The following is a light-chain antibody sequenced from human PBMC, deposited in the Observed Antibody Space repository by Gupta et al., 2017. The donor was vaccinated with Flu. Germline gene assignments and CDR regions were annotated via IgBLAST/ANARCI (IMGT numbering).Light chain of an antibody. CDR3: NSFTSSTTPGV. CDR1: NSDIGAFDY. CDR2: AVS. J-gene: IGLJ3*02. Sequence: NSDIGAFDYVSWYQQHPGKAPKLIIYAVSRRPSGVSYRFSGSKSGNTASLTISGLQAEDEAHYFCNSFTSSTTPGVFGGGTKLTVL. V-gene: IGLV2-14*01.